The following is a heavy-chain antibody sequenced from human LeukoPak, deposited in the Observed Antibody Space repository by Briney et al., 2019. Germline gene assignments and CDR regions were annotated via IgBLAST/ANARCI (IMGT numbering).Heavy chain of an antibody. CDR1: NGSINGRNYY. CDR2: MLYSGST. D-gene: IGHD6-13*01. CDR3: ARLAAEYYYYMDV. Sequence: SETLSLTCTISNGSINGRNYYWGGIRQPPGKGLEWIGSMLYSGSTYYNPTLRSRVTLSVDMANNQFSLKLRSVTAADTSVYYCARLAAEYYYYMDVWGTGTAVTISS. J-gene: IGHJ6*03. V-gene: IGHV4-39*01.